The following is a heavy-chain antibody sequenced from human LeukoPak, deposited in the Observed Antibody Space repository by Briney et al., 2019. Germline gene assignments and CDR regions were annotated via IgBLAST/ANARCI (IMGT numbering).Heavy chain of an antibody. J-gene: IGHJ3*02. Sequence: PGGSLRLSCAASGFTFSNYAMSWVRQAPGKGLEWVSAISGSGGSTYYADSVKGRFTISRDNSKNTLYLQMNSLRAEDTAVYYCAKDKVVVVPAARFDAFDIWGQGTMVTVSS. CDR2: ISGSGGST. CDR3: AKDKVVVVPAARFDAFDI. D-gene: IGHD2-2*01. V-gene: IGHV3-23*01. CDR1: GFTFSNYA.